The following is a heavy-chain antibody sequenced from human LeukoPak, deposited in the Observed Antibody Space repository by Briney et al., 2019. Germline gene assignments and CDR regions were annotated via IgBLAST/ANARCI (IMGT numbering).Heavy chain of an antibody. CDR1: GFTVSSNY. J-gene: IGHJ4*02. V-gene: IGHV3-53*01. D-gene: IGHD2-15*01. Sequence: GGSLRLSCAASGFTVSSNYMSWVRQAPGKGLEWVSVIYSGGSTYYADSVKGRFTISRDNSKNTLYLQVNSLRAEDTAVYYCARDRSGPFDYWGQGTLVTVSS. CDR2: IYSGGST. CDR3: ARDRSGPFDY.